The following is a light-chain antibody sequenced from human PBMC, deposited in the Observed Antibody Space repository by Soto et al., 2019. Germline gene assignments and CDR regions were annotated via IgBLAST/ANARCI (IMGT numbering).Light chain of an antibody. Sequence: EIVLTQSPGILSLSPGERASLSCGASQSISSSFLAWYQQKPGQAPRLLIYGASSRATGIPDRFSGTGSETDFTLTISRLEPEDFAVYYCQQYDNSPITFGQETRLEIK. CDR1: QSISSSF. J-gene: IGKJ5*01. V-gene: IGKV3-20*01. CDR2: GAS. CDR3: QQYDNSPIT.